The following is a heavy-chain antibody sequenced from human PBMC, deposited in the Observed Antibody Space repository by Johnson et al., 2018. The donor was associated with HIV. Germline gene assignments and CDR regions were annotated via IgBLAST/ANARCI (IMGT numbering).Heavy chain of an antibody. Sequence: HVQLVESGGGVVQPGRSLRLSCAASGFTFSSYAMHWVRQAPGKGLEWVAVISYDGSNKYYADSVKGRFTISRDNSKNTLYLQMNSLRAEDTAVYYCARGSMVRGVIHAFDMWGQGTMVTVSS. CDR1: GFTFSSYA. J-gene: IGHJ3*02. D-gene: IGHD3-10*01. CDR2: ISYDGSNK. CDR3: ARGSMVRGVIHAFDM. V-gene: IGHV3-30-3*01.